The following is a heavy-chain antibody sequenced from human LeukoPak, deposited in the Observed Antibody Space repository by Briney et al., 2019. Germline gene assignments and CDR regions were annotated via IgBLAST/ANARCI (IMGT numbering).Heavy chain of an antibody. CDR1: GGSISSGGYS. V-gene: IGHV4-30-2*01. CDR2: IYHSGST. D-gene: IGHD3-22*01. Sequence: SETLSLTCAVSGGSISSGGYSWSWIRRPPGKGLEWIGYIYHSGSTYYNPSLKSRVTISVDRSKNQFSLKLSSVTAADTAVYYCARDYYDSSGYPYYGMDVWGQGTTVTVSS. J-gene: IGHJ6*02. CDR3: ARDYYDSSGYPYYGMDV.